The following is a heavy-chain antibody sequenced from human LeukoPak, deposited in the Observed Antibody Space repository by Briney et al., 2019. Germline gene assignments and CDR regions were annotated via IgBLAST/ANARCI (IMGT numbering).Heavy chain of an antibody. V-gene: IGHV4-59*08. CDR1: GASISSYY. D-gene: IGHD5-24*01. CDR2: IYYSGGT. Sequence: PSETLSLTCTVSGASISSYYWSWIRQSPGKGLEWIGYIYYSGGTDYNPSLKSRVTISVDTSKNQFSLKLRSVTAADTAVYYCARHVTISGPYDASDIWGQGTMVTVSP. J-gene: IGHJ3*02. CDR3: ARHVTISGPYDASDI.